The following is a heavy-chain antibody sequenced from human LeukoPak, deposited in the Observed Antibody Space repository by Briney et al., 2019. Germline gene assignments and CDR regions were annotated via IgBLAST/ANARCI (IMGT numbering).Heavy chain of an antibody. CDR2: IYTSGST. D-gene: IGHD2-2*01. V-gene: IGHV4-4*07. J-gene: IGHJ4*02. CDR1: GGSISSYY. Sequence: AAETLSLTCTVSGGSISSYYWSWVRQPAGKGLEWIGRIYTSGSTNYNPSLKSRVTMSVDTSKNQFSLKLSSVTAADTAVYYCARGSGYCSRTSCYLYHFDSWGQGTLVTVSS. CDR3: ARGSGYCSRTSCYLYHFDS.